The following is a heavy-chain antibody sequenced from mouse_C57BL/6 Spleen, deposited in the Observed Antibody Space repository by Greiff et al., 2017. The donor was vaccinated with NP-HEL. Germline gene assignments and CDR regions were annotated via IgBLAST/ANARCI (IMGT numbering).Heavy chain of an antibody. CDR2: ISYSGST. CDR3: AREEDGYYAWFAY. D-gene: IGHD2-3*01. Sequence: EVQLQQSGPGMVKPSQSLSLTCTVTGYSITSGYDWHWIRHFPGNKLEWMGYISYSGSTNYNPSLKSRISITHDTSKNHFFLKLNSVTTEDTATYYCAREEDGYYAWFAYWGQGTLVTVSA. J-gene: IGHJ3*01. CDR1: GYSITSGYD. V-gene: IGHV3-1*01.